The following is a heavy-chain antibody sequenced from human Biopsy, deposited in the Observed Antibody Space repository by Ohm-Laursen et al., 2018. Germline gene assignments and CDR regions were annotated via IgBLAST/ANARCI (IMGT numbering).Heavy chain of an antibody. V-gene: IGHV4-59*08. Sequence: GTLSLTCIVSGGSTSLYYWGWIRQPPGKRLEYLGNIYYTGNTNYNPSLKSRATISIDTSKNEFSLKFTSVAAANTAVYYCARHRGGMPSSGNWFDHWGQGTLVTVSS. CDR1: GGSTSLYY. CDR3: ARHRGGMPSSGNWFDH. D-gene: IGHD2-2*01. CDR2: IYYTGNT. J-gene: IGHJ5*02.